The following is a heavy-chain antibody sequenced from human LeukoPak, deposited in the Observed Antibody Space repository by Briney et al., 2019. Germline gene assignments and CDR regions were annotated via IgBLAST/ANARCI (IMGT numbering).Heavy chain of an antibody. Sequence: SETLSLTCAVSGGSISSSNWWSWVRQPPGKGLEWIGEICHSGSTNYNPSLKSRVTISVDKSKNQFSLKLSSVTAADTAVYYCARDAAYYDILTGYSPLGYWGQGTLVTVSS. CDR2: ICHSGST. CDR3: ARDAAYYDILTGYSPLGY. J-gene: IGHJ4*02. D-gene: IGHD3-9*01. CDR1: GGSISSSNW. V-gene: IGHV4-4*02.